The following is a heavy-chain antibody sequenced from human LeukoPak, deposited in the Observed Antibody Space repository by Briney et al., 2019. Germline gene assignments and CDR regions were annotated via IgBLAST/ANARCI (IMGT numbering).Heavy chain of an antibody. CDR3: ASRPRKGDGYNC. CDR1: GGSISSSSYY. D-gene: IGHD5-24*01. J-gene: IGHJ4*02. V-gene: IGHV4-39*01. Sequence: SETLSLTCTVSGGSISSSSYYWGWIRQPPGKGLEWIGSIYYSGSTYYNPSLKSRVTISVDTSKNQFSLKLSSVTAADTAVYYCASRPRKGDGYNCWGQGTLVTVSS. CDR2: IYYSGST.